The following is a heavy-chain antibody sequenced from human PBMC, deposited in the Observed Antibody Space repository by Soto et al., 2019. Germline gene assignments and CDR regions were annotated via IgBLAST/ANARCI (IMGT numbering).Heavy chain of an antibody. CDR1: GGTFSSYT. CDR2: IIPILGIA. CDR3: ARATLSGDEAIDY. D-gene: IGHD7-27*01. V-gene: IGHV1-69*02. Sequence: QVQLVQSGAEVKKPGSSVKVSCKASGGTFSSYTISWVRQAPGQGLEWMGRIIPILGIANYAQKFQGRVTITADKSTSTAYMELSSLRSEDTAVYYCARATLSGDEAIDYWGQGTLVTVSS. J-gene: IGHJ4*02.